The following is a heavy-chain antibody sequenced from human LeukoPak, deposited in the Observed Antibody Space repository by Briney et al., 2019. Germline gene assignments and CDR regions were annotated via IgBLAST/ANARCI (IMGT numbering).Heavy chain of an antibody. V-gene: IGHV1-18*01. D-gene: IGHD3-3*01. Sequence: GASVKVSCKASGYTFTSYGITWVRQAPEQGLEWVGWILPYNGNTKYAQKLQGRVTMTTDTSTSTAYMELRSLRSDDTAVYYCARPYDFWSGYEALHDAFDIWGQGTMVTVSS. CDR3: ARPYDFWSGYEALHDAFDI. CDR1: GYTFTSYG. CDR2: ILPYNGNT. J-gene: IGHJ3*02.